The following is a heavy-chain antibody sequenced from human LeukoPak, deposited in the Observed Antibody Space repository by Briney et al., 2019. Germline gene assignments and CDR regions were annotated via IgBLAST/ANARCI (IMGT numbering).Heavy chain of an antibody. CDR3: ARLGADSSGYYYFSYYYYMDV. Sequence: GGSLRLSCAASGFTFSSYWMSWVRQAPGKGLEWVANIKQDGSEKYYVDSVKGRFTISRDNAKNSLYLQMNSLRAEDTAVYYCARLGADSSGYYYFSYYYYMDVWGKGTTVTVSS. CDR1: GFTFSSYW. D-gene: IGHD3-22*01. J-gene: IGHJ6*03. CDR2: IKQDGSEK. V-gene: IGHV3-7*01.